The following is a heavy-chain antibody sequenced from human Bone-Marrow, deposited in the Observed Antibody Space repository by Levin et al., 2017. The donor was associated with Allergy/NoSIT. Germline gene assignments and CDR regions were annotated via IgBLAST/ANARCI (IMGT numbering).Heavy chain of an antibody. D-gene: IGHD6-13*01. CDR3: ARDRVSEGAAGAIRYFDY. J-gene: IGHJ4*02. CDR1: GFPFSNYA. Sequence: PGGSLRLSCTASGFPFSNYAIHWVRQAPGKGLDWVAVIWHDGSFKSYSGSVKGRFTISRDNSKNTLYLQMSSLRAEDTAVYYCARDRVSEGAAGAIRYFDYWGRGTLVTVSS. CDR2: IWHDGSFK. V-gene: IGHV3-33*01.